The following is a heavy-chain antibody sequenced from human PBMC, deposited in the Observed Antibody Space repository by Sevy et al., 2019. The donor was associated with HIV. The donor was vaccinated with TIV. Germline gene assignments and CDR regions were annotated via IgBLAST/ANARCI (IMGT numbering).Heavy chain of an antibody. V-gene: IGHV1-18*01. J-gene: IGHJ3*01. CDR3: ARDRRFPTVVTSDAFDG. CDR2: ISAHNANT. D-gene: IGHD4-17*01. Sequence: ASVNVSCRASGFTFTSYGFSWVRQAPGQGLEWMGWISAHNANTNYPQKFLNRVTMTTDTSTNTAYMELRSLRFDDTAMYYCARDRRFPTVVTSDAFDGWGQGTLVTVSS. CDR1: GFTFTSYG.